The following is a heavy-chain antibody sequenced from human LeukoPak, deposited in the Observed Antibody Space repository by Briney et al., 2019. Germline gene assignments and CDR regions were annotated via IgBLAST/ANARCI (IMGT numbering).Heavy chain of an antibody. J-gene: IGHJ6*03. Sequence: SETLSLTCTVSGGSISSGGYYWSWIRQPPGKGLEWIGYIYHSGSTYYNPSLKSRVTISVDRSKNQFSLKLSSVTAADTAVYYCARVSYVDYYYYMDVWGKGTTVTVSS. CDR1: GGSISSGGYY. V-gene: IGHV4-30-2*01. CDR2: IYHSGST. D-gene: IGHD1-26*01. CDR3: ARVSYVDYYYYMDV.